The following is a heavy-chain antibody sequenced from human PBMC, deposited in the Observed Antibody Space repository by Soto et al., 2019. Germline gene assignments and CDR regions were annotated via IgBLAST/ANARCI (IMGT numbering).Heavy chain of an antibody. CDR1: GYSFTSYW. V-gene: IGHV5-51*01. CDR2: IYPGDSDT. Sequence: GESLKISCKGSGYSFTSYWIGWVRQMPGKGLEWMGIIYPGDSDTRYSPSFQGQVTISADKSISTAYLQWSSLKASDTAMYYCARNAMVAAAATGMDAFCKGTTLTVSS. CDR3: ARNAMVAAAATGMDA. J-gene: IGHJ6*04. D-gene: IGHD6-13*01.